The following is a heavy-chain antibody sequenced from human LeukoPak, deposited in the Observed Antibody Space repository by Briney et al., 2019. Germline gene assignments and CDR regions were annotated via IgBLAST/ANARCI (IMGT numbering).Heavy chain of an antibody. CDR1: GGSISSGTYS. D-gene: IGHD2-15*01. V-gene: IGHV4-61*02. CDR2: IYTSGST. J-gene: IGHJ4*02. Sequence: SETLSLTCIVSGGSISSGTYSLTWIRQPAGKGLEWIGRIYTSGSTNYNPSLRSRVTISVDTSKNQFSLKLSSVTAADTAVYYCARDAGYCSGGSCYSWFDYWGQGTLVTVSS. CDR3: ARDAGYCSGGSCYSWFDY.